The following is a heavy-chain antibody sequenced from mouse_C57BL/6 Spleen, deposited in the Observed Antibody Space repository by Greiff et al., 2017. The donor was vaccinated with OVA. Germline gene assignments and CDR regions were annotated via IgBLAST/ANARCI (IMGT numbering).Heavy chain of an antibody. J-gene: IGHJ4*01. D-gene: IGHD2-1*01. V-gene: IGHV1-5*01. CDR3: TRGLLENYYAMDY. Sequence: VQLQQSGTVLARPGASVKMSCKTSGYTFASYWMHWVKQRPGQGLEWIGAIYPGNSDTSYNQKFKGKAKLTAVTSASTAYMELSSLTNEDSAVYYCTRGLLENYYAMDYWGQGTSVTVSS. CDR2: IYPGNSDT. CDR1: GYTFASYW.